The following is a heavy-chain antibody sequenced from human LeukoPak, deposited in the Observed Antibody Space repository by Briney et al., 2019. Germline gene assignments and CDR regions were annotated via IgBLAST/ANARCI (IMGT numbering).Heavy chain of an antibody. CDR1: GGTFSSYA. V-gene: IGHV1-18*01. CDR3: ARVGYYDSSGYYYGSLSSDY. CDR2: ISAYNGNT. Sequence: ASVKVSCKASGGTFSSYAISWVRQAPGQGLEWMGWISAYNGNTNYAQKLQGRVTMTTDTSTSTAYMELRSLRSDDTAVYYCARVGYYDSSGYYYGSLSSDYWGQGTLVTVSS. J-gene: IGHJ4*02. D-gene: IGHD3-22*01.